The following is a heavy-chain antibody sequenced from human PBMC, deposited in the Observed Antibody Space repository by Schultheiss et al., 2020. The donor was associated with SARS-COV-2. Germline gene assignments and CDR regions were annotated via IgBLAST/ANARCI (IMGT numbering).Heavy chain of an antibody. CDR1: GGSISSGGYY. CDR3: ARDRKEWPLFGYNWFDP. J-gene: IGHJ5*02. CDR2: IYYSGST. Sequence: SETLSLTCSVSGGSISSGGYYWSWIRQHPGKGLEWIGYIYYSGSTYYNPSLKSRVTISADTSKSQFSLKLSSVTAADTAVYYCARDRKEWPLFGYNWFDPWGQGTLVTVSS. D-gene: IGHD3-3*01. V-gene: IGHV4-31*03.